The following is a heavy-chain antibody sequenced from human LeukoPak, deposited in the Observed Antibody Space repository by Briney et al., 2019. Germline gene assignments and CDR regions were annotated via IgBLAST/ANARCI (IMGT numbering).Heavy chain of an antibody. CDR1: LFTFSDSW. D-gene: IGHD3-10*01. Sequence: GGSLRLSCESSLFTFSDSWMHWVRQTPGKGLVGVSLIYGDMIDINYADSVKGRFTISIDNAKNIVYLQMKSLRDDATAVYYCARDLGPRGSNWGQGTLVTVSS. J-gene: IGHJ4*02. CDR2: IYGDMIDI. CDR3: ARDLGPRGSN. V-gene: IGHV3-74*01.